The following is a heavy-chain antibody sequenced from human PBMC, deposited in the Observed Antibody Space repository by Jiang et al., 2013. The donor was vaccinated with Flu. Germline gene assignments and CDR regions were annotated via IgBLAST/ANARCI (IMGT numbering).Heavy chain of an antibody. CDR2: IYDSGIT. CDR3: ARWGDILLFDH. J-gene: IGHJ4*02. D-gene: IGHD3-9*01. Sequence: GSGLVKPSGTLSLTCAVSGASIGSSNWWSWVRQPPGKGLEWLGEIYDSGITNYNPSLKSRVTISVDKSKNQFSLKLSSVTAADTAVYYCARWGDILLFDHWSQGTLVTVSS. V-gene: IGHV4-4*02. CDR1: GASIGSSNW.